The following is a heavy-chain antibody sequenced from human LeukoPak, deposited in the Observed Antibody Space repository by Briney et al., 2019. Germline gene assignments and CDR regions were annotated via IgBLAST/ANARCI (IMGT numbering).Heavy chain of an antibody. CDR2: INPTGGTT. Sequence: ASVKVSCKASGYTFTTYYMHWVRQAPGQGPEWMAIINPTGGTTDYAQKFHGRITVTRDTSTSTVYMELTSLTPEDTAVYYCARDALSYDYSWGSYRHVGIDPWGQGTLVTVSS. V-gene: IGHV1-46*01. CDR1: GYTFTTYY. D-gene: IGHD3-16*02. CDR3: ARDALSYDYSWGSYRHVGIDP. J-gene: IGHJ5*02.